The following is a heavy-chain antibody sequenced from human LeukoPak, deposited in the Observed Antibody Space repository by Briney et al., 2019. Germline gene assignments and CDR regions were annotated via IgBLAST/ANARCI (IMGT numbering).Heavy chain of an antibody. V-gene: IGHV3-21*03. CDR2: ISSSSSYI. CDR3: AKDETGEGYFDY. D-gene: IGHD7-27*01. CDR1: GFTFSSYS. Sequence: GGSLRLSCAASGFTFSSYSMNWVRQAPGKGLEWVSSISSSSSYIYYADSVKGRFTISRDNAKNSLYLQMNSLRAEDTAVYYCAKDETGEGYFDYWGQGTLVTVSS. J-gene: IGHJ4*02.